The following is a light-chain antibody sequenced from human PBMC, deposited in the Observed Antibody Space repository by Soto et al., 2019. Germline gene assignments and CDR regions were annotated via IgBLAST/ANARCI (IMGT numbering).Light chain of an antibody. CDR1: SSDVGGYNY. CDR2: EVN. V-gene: IGLV2-14*01. J-gene: IGLJ1*01. CDR3: SSYTTSSSYV. Sequence: SALTQPASVSGSPGQSVTISCTVTSSDVGGYNYVSWYQQHPGTAPKLIIYEVNNRPLGVSNRFSGSKSSNTASLTISGLQAGDEADYFCSSYTTSSSYVFGPGTKVTVL.